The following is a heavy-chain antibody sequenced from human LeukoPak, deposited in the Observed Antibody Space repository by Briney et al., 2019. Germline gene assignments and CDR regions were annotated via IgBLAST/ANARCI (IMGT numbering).Heavy chain of an antibody. Sequence: PSETLSLTCTDSGGSISSSSYYCGWIRQPPGKGLEWIGSIYYSGSTYYNPSLKSRVTISVDTSKNQFSLKMNSVTTADTAVYYCASAKVVLGYFGWLCSNWFDPWGQGTLVTVSS. CDR1: GGSISSSSYY. J-gene: IGHJ5*02. D-gene: IGHD3-9*01. CDR2: IYYSGST. CDR3: ASAKVVLGYFGWLCSNWFDP. V-gene: IGHV4-39*01.